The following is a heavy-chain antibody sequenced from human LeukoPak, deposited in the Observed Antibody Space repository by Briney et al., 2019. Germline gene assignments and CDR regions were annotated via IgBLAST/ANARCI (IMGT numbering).Heavy chain of an antibody. D-gene: IGHD5-18*01. CDR1: GGTFISYA. J-gene: IGHJ4*02. Sequence: ASVKVSCKASGGTFISYAISWVRQAPGQGLEWMGGIIPIFGTANYAQKFQGRVTITADESTSTAYMELSSLRSEDTAVYYCARGRRGYSYGSGFDCWGQGTLVTVSS. CDR2: IIPIFGTA. V-gene: IGHV1-69*13. CDR3: ARGRRGYSYGSGFDC.